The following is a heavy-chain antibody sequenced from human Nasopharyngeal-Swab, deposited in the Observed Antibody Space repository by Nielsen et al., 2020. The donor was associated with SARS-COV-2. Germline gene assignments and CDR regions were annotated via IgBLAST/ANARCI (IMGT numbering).Heavy chain of an antibody. CDR3: AKPASTTSFSYFDY. D-gene: IGHD2/OR15-2a*01. CDR1: GFTFSSYA. J-gene: IGHJ4*02. Sequence: GESLKISCAASGFTFSSYAMSWVRQAPGEGLEWVSAISGSGSSTYYADSVKGRFTISRDNSKNTLSLQMNSLRADDTAVYYCAKPASTTSFSYFDYWGQGTLVSVSS. CDR2: ISGSGSST. V-gene: IGHV3-23*01.